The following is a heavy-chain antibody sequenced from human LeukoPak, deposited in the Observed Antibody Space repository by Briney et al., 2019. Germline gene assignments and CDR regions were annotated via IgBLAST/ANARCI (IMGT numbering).Heavy chain of an antibody. D-gene: IGHD5-12*01. Sequence: SETLSLTCTVSGGSISSSYWCWIRQPAGKGLEWIGRIYTSGSTNYNPSLKSRVTMSVDTSKNQFSLKLSSVTAADTAVYYCARDHSGYSGYDLSYFDYWGQGTLVTVSS. CDR2: IYTSGST. V-gene: IGHV4-4*07. CDR3: ARDHSGYSGYDLSYFDY. J-gene: IGHJ4*02. CDR1: GGSISSSY.